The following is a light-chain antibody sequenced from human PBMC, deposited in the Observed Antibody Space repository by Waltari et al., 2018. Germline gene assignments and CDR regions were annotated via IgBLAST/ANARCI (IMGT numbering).Light chain of an antibody. CDR1: RTVDSTY. J-gene: IGKJ2*01. Sequence: EIVLTQSPSTLSLSPGARATLSCRASRTVDSTYFAWYQHKPGQAPRLLMSNTSARATGIPYRFRGSGSGTDFTLTIDDLEPGDSAVYFCQQFGGSPMYTFGRGTKLEI. CDR3: QQFGGSPMYT. CDR2: NTS. V-gene: IGKV3-20*01.